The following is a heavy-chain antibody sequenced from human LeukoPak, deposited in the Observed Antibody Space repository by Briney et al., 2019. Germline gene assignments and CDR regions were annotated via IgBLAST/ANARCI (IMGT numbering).Heavy chain of an antibody. CDR1: GGSINSTNYY. D-gene: IGHD3-9*01. V-gene: IGHV4-39*07. CDR3: ARRGPAHYDILTGTYYGMDV. J-gene: IGHJ6*02. CDR2: IYYSGST. Sequence: PSETLSHTCTVSGGSINSTNYYWGWIRQPPGKGLEWIGSIYYSGSTYYNPSLRSRVTISVDTSKNQFSLKLSSVTAADTAVYYCARRGPAHYDILTGTYYGMDVWGQGTTVTVSS.